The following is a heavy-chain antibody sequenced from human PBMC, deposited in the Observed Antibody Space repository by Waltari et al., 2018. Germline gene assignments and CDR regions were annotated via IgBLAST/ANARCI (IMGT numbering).Heavy chain of an antibody. D-gene: IGHD3-3*01. CDR3: ARGITIFGVVIMRPFDY. V-gene: IGHV4-34*01. CDR2: INHSGST. CDR1: GGSFSGYY. J-gene: IGHJ4*02. Sequence: QVQLQQWGAGLLKPSETLSLTCAVYGGSFSGYYWSWIRQPPGKGLEWIGEINHSGSTNYNPSLKSRVTISVDTSKNQFSLKLSSVTAADTAVYYCARGITIFGVVIMRPFDYWGQGTLVTVSS.